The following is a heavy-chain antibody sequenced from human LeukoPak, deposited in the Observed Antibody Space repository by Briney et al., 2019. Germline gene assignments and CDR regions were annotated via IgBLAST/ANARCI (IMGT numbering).Heavy chain of an antibody. D-gene: IGHD6-19*01. J-gene: IGHJ4*02. Sequence: PSETLSLTCTVSGGSISSYYWSWIRQPPGKGLEWIGYIYYSGSTNYNPSLKSRVTISVDTPKNQFSLKLSSVTAADTAVYYCARDEGAVAGTLFDYWGQGTLVTVSS. CDR2: IYYSGST. CDR1: GGSISSYY. V-gene: IGHV4-59*01. CDR3: ARDEGAVAGTLFDY.